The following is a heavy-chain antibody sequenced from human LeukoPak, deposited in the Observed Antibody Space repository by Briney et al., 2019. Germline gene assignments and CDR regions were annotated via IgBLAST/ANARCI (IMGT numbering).Heavy chain of an antibody. CDR2: INTNTGNP. D-gene: IGHD4-23*01. Sequence: ASVKVSCKASGYTFTSYAMNWVRQAPGQGLEWMGWINTNTGNPTYAQGFTGRFVFSLDTSVSTAYLQISSLKAEDTAVYYCARDGNANAYYYYYYMDVWGKGTTVTVSS. CDR1: GYTFTSYA. J-gene: IGHJ6*03. CDR3: ARDGNANAYYYYYYMDV. V-gene: IGHV7-4-1*02.